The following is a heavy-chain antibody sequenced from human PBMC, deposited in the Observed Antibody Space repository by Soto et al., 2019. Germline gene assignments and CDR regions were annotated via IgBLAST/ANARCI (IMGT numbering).Heavy chain of an antibody. CDR1: GGSFRGYS. CDR2: INYRGIT. Sequence: QVQLQQWGAGLLKPSETLSLTCGVSGGSFRGYSWNWIRQSPEKGLEWIGEINYRGITSYNPSLRSRVTISLDTSTNRFCLTLTSVTAADTAIYYCARAPMDDYGNYYDGMDVWGQGTTITVS. V-gene: IGHV4-34*01. J-gene: IGHJ6*02. D-gene: IGHD4-17*01. CDR3: ARAPMDDYGNYYDGMDV.